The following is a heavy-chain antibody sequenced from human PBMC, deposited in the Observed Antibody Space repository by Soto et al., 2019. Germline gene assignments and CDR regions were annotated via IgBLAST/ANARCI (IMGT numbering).Heavy chain of an antibody. V-gene: IGHV4-30-2*01. Sequence: PSETLSLTCAVSGGSISSGGYSWSWIRQPPGKGLERIGYIFHSGSPYYNPSLKSRVTLSVDSSKNQFSLKLSSVTAADTAVYYCARAHYGDYGYGMDVWGQGTTVTVSS. D-gene: IGHD4-17*01. J-gene: IGHJ6*02. CDR3: ARAHYGDYGYGMDV. CDR1: GGSISSGGYS. CDR2: IFHSGSP.